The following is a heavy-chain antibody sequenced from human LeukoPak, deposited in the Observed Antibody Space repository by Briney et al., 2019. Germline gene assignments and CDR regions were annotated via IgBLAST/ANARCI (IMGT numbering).Heavy chain of an antibody. Sequence: SETLSLTCTVSGGSISSSSYYWGWIRQPPGKGLEWIVSIYYSGSTYYNPSLKSRVTISVDTSKNQFSLKLSSVTAADTAVYYCARVRAKVVVAAYWFDPWGQGTLVTVSS. CDR1: GGSISSSSYY. V-gene: IGHV4-39*01. CDR3: ARVRAKVVVAAYWFDP. CDR2: IYYSGST. J-gene: IGHJ5*02. D-gene: IGHD2-15*01.